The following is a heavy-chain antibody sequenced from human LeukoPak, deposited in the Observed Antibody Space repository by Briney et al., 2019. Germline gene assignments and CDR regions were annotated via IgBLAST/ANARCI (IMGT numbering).Heavy chain of an antibody. J-gene: IGHJ4*02. CDR3: ARDPPGH. V-gene: IGHV4-39*07. CDR2: IYYSGST. Sequence: PSETLSLTCTVSGGSISSSSYYWGWIRQPPGKGLEWIGSIYYSGSTYYNPSLKSRVTISVDTSKNQFSLKLSSVTAADTAVYYCARDPPGHWGQGTLVTVSS. CDR1: GGSISSSSYY.